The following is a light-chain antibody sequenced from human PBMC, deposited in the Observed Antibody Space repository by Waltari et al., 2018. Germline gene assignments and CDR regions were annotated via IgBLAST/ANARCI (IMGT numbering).Light chain of an antibody. CDR2: WAS. CDR3: QQYYSTPPWT. Sequence: DIAMTQSPDSLAVSLGERATINCKSGQSVLYSSNNKNYLAWYQQKQGQPPKLLIYWASTRESGVPDRFSGSGSETDFTLTISNLQAEDVAVYYCQQYYSTPPWTFGQGTKVEIK. J-gene: IGKJ1*01. V-gene: IGKV4-1*01. CDR1: QSVLYSSNNKNY.